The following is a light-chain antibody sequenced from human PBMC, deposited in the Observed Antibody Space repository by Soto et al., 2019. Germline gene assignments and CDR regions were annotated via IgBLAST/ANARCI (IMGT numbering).Light chain of an antibody. Sequence: QSVLTQPPSASGSPGQSVTISCTGTSSDIGGYNYVSWYQQHPGKAPKLIIYGGTKRPSGVSHRFSGSTSGYTASLTISGLQAEDEADFYCCAYAGSSVYVFGTGTQLTVL. CDR3: CAYAGSSVYV. CDR2: GGT. J-gene: IGLJ1*01. CDR1: SSDIGGYNY. V-gene: IGLV2-8*01.